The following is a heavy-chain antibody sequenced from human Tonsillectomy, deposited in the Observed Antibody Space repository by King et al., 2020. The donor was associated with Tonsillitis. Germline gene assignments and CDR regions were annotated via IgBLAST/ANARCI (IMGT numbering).Heavy chain of an antibody. CDR2: ISGSGGST. V-gene: IGHV3-23*04. CDR3: AAGPSGVISASCDY. Sequence: QLVESGGGLVQPGGSLRLSCAASGFTFSRNAMTWVRQAPGKGLEWVSGISGSGGSTSYADSVKGRFSISIDNSQNTLYLHMNSLRAEGTGVYYCAAGPSGVISASCDYWGQGTLVSVSS. D-gene: IGHD3-16*02. CDR1: GFTFSRNA. J-gene: IGHJ4*02.